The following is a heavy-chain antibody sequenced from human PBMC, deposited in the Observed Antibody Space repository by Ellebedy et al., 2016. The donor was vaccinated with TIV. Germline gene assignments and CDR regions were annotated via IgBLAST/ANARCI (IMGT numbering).Heavy chain of an antibody. Sequence: GESLKISCAASGFTFSIYGMQWVRQTPGKGLEWIAVIWYNGSKKFYAESVKGRFTISRDNAKNTLFLQMNSLRAEDTAVYYCARDSARYFDLWGRGTLVTVSS. CDR3: ARDSARYFDL. V-gene: IGHV3-33*01. CDR1: GFTFSIYG. J-gene: IGHJ2*01. D-gene: IGHD1-26*01. CDR2: IWYNGSKK.